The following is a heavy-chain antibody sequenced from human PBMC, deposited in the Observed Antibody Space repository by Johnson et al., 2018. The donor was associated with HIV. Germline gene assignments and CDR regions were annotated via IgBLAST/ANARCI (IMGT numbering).Heavy chain of an antibody. V-gene: IGHV3-48*03. CDR2: IATRAEAI. Sequence: VQLVESGGALVQPGGSLTLSCAGSGFAFGNYEMNWVRQAPGKGLEWVSYIATRAEAIHYADSVKGRFTISRDNSQNSLYLQMTSLRADDTAVYYCAKVRGGWLGHDAFDLWGQGTMVTVSS. CDR1: GFAFGNYE. J-gene: IGHJ3*01. CDR3: AKVRGGWLGHDAFDL. D-gene: IGHD6-19*01.